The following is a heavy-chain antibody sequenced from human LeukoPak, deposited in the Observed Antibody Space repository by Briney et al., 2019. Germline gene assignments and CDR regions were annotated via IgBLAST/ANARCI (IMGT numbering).Heavy chain of an antibody. D-gene: IGHD3-9*01. J-gene: IGHJ6*04. CDR1: GGTFSSYA. CDR3: ARVRDYYDILTGYHNHYGMDV. Sequence: ASVKVSCKASGGTFSSYAISWVQQAPGQGLEWMGGIIPIFGTANYAQKFQGRVTITADESTSTAYMELSSLRSEDTAVYYCARVRDYYDILTGYHNHYGMDVWGKGTTVTVSS. V-gene: IGHV1-69*13. CDR2: IIPIFGTA.